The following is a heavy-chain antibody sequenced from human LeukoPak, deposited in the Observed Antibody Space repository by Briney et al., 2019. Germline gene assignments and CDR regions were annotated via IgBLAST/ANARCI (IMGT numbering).Heavy chain of an antibody. Sequence: ASVKVSCKASGYTFTRYYIHWVRQAPGRGLEWMGIINPSGGSTTSTQKFQGRVTVTGDTSTSTVYMELISLRSRDTAVYYCARGLYRYFDYWGQGTLVTVSS. V-gene: IGHV1-46*01. D-gene: IGHD2-8*02. CDR2: INPSGGST. CDR3: ARGLYRYFDY. J-gene: IGHJ4*02. CDR1: GYTFTRYY.